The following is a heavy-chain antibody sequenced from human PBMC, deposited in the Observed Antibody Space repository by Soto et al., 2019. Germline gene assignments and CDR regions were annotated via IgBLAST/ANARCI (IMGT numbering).Heavy chain of an antibody. Sequence: GGSLRLSCAASGFTFSSYGMHWVRQAPGKGLEWVAVISYDGSNKYYADSVKGRFTISRDNSKNTLYLQMNSLRAEDTAVYYCAKGGVMVAHTYYYYYYMDVWGKGTTVTVSS. J-gene: IGHJ6*03. CDR3: AKGGVMVAHTYYYYYYMDV. CDR2: ISYDGSNK. CDR1: GFTFSSYG. D-gene: IGHD2-15*01. V-gene: IGHV3-30*18.